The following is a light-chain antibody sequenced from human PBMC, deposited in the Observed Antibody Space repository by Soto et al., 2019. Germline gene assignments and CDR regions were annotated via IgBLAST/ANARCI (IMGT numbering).Light chain of an antibody. V-gene: IGKV3-20*01. J-gene: IGKJ1*01. Sequence: EIVLTQSPATLSLSPGDRATLSCRASRIIGHNYLAWYQQKPGQAPRLLIYATSTRATGIPDRFSGSGSVTDFTLTISRLEPEDFAVYYCQQFGISPWTFGQGTKVDIK. CDR1: RIIGHNY. CDR3: QQFGISPWT. CDR2: ATS.